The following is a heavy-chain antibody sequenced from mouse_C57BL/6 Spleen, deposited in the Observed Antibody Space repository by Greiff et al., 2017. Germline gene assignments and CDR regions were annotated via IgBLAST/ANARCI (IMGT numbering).Heavy chain of an antibody. D-gene: IGHD2-4*01. J-gene: IGHJ3*01. CDR2: ISSGSSTI. V-gene: IGHV5-17*01. CDR1: GFTFSDYG. CDR3: ARPKKYDYDGFAY. Sequence: EVKLMESGGGLVKPGGSLKLSCAASGFTFSDYGMHWVRQAPEKGLEWVAYISSGSSTIYYADTVKGRFTISRDNAKNTLFLQMTSLRSEDTAMYYCARPKKYDYDGFAYWGQGTLVTVSA.